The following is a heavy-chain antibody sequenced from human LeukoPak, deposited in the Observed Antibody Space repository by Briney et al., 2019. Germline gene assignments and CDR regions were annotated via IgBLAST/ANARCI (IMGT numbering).Heavy chain of an antibody. J-gene: IGHJ4*02. CDR1: GFTFSSYA. CDR2: ISSSSTI. CDR3: VRVASG. Sequence: GGSLGLSCAASGFTFSSYAMSWVRQAPGKGLEWVSYISSSSTIYYADSVKGRFTISRDNAKNSLYLQMNSLRAEDTAVYYCVRVASGWGQGTLVTVSS. V-gene: IGHV3-48*01.